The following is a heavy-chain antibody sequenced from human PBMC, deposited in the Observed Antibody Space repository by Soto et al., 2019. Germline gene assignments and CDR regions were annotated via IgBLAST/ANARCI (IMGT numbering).Heavy chain of an antibody. J-gene: IGHJ3*02. CDR2: VSHSGST. CDR3: AREGPLSGDAFDI. CDR1: GGSIISHL. Sequence: SETLSLTCTVSGGSIISHLWSRIRQPPGKGLEWIGYVSHSGSTTHNPSLKSRVTISLDTSKNQVSLQLRSVTAADTAVYYCAREGPLSGDAFDIWGRGTKVTVSS. V-gene: IGHV4-59*11. D-gene: IGHD3-16*01.